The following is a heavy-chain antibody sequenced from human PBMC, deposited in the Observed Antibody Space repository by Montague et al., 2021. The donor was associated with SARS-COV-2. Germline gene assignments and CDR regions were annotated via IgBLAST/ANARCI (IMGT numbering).Heavy chain of an antibody. J-gene: IGHJ3*01. D-gene: IGHD3-22*01. CDR3: ARLKRYFDSSGSPSAFDF. CDR1: GGSITNNIDY. Sequence: SETLSLTCTVSGGSITNNIDYWAWIRQPPGKGLEWLGSIYYTGNTYYNPSFKSRVTISVVTSKNHFTLKLSSVTAAETAVYYCARLKRYFDSSGSPSAFDFWGQGTKVTVSS. V-gene: IGHV4-39*02. CDR2: IYYTGNT.